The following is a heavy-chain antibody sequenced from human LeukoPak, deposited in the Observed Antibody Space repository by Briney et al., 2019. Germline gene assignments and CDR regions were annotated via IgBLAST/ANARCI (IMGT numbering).Heavy chain of an antibody. CDR2: IKQDGSEK. J-gene: IGHJ6*02. CDR3: ARASPYYDMDV. Sequence: GGSLRLSCAASGFTFNSYWMSWVRQAPGKGLEWMANIKQDGSEKYYVDSVKGRFTISRDNAKNSVYLQMNSLRAEDTAVYYCARASPYYDMDVWGQGTTVTVSS. V-gene: IGHV3-7*01. CDR1: GFTFNSYW.